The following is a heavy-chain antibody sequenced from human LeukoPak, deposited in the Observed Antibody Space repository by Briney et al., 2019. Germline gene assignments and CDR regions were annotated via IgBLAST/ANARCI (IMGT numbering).Heavy chain of an antibody. D-gene: IGHD6-13*01. CDR1: GFTFSSYE. CDR3: AKDLAAATYYYYYMDV. CDR2: ISSSGSTI. Sequence: PGGSLRLSCAASGFTFSSYEMNWVRQAPGKGLEWVSYISSSGSTIYYADSVKGRFTISRDTSKNTLYLQMNSLRADDTAVYYCAKDLAAATYYYYYMDVWGKGTTVTISS. J-gene: IGHJ6*03. V-gene: IGHV3-48*03.